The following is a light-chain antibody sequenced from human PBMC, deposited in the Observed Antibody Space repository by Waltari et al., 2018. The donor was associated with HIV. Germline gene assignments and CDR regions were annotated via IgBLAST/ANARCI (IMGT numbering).Light chain of an antibody. CDR3: QQYYSSPLT. CDR1: QSVLYSSNNKNY. Sequence: VMTQSPDSLAVSLGERATINCKSSQSVLYSSNNKNYLAWYQQKTGQPPKLLVYWASTRESGVPGRFSGSWSGTDFTLTISSLQAEDVAVYYCQQYYSSPLTFGGGTKVEIK. CDR2: WAS. J-gene: IGKJ4*01. V-gene: IGKV4-1*01.